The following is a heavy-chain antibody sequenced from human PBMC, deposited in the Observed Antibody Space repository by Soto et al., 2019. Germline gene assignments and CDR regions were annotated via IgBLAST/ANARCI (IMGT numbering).Heavy chain of an antibody. CDR2: IYYIGST. V-gene: IGHV4-31*02. D-gene: IGHD3-10*01. J-gene: IGHJ4*02. CDR3: ARGYYYGSGSYYKPFDY. CDR1: GGSISSGAYY. Sequence: SETLSLTCTVSGGSISSGAYYWSWIRQHPGKGLEWIGYIYYIGSTYYNPSLRSRVAISVHTSENQFSLRLTSVTAADTAVYYCARGYYYGSGSYYKPFDYWGQGILVTVS.